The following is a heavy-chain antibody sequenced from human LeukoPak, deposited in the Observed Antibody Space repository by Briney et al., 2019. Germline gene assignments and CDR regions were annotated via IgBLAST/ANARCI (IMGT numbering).Heavy chain of an antibody. D-gene: IGHD6-13*01. J-gene: IGHJ4*02. Sequence: GGSLRLSCAASGFTFSSYDMHWVRQAPGKGLEWVAVVSYDGSNRYYADSVKGRFTISRDNSKNTLYLQMNGLRAEDTAVYYRAKGDQQLDYWGQGTLVTVSS. CDR2: VSYDGSNR. CDR3: AKGDQQLDY. CDR1: GFTFSSYD. V-gene: IGHV3-30*18.